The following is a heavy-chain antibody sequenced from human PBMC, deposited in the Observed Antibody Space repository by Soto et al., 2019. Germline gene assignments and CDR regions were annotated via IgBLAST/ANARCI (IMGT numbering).Heavy chain of an antibody. CDR3: TTEILRFLEWSPDSYGMDV. J-gene: IGHJ6*02. CDR1: GFTFSNAW. D-gene: IGHD3-3*01. V-gene: IGHV3-15*07. CDR2: IKSKTDGGTT. Sequence: GSLRLSCAASGFTFSNAWMNWVRQAPGKGLEWVGRIKSKTDGGTTDYAAPVKGRFTISRDDSKNTLYLQMNSLKTEDTAVYYCTTEILRFLEWSPDSYGMDVWGQGTTVTVSS.